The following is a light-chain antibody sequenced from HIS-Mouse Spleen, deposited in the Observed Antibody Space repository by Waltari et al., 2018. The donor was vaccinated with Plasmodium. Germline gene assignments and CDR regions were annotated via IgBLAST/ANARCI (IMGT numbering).Light chain of an antibody. CDR2: EDS. V-gene: IGLV3-10*01. J-gene: IGLJ3*02. CDR3: YSTDSSGNHRV. Sequence: SYELTQPPSVSVSPGQTARITCSGDALPKKYAYWYQQKSGQAPLLVIFEDSRRPSGIPEGCSGSSKGTMATLTISGAQVEDEADYYCYSTDSSGNHRVFGGGTKLTVL. CDR1: ALPKKY.